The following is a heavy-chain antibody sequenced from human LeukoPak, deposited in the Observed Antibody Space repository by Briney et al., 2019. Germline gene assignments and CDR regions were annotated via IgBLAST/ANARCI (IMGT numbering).Heavy chain of an antibody. J-gene: IGHJ4*02. CDR1: GFTVSSTY. Sequence: GSLRLSCVASGFTVSSTYMSWVRQAPGKGLEWVSVIYSDAITYYAQPVKGRFTISRDNFKSILYLEMNSLRVEDTAVYYCARRLSTGYYEFWGQGTLVTVSS. V-gene: IGHV3-66*01. D-gene: IGHD3-9*01. CDR2: IYSDAIT. CDR3: ARRLSTGYYEF.